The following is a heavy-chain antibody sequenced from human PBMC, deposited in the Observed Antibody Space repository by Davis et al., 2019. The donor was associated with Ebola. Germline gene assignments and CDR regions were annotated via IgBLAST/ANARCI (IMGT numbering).Heavy chain of an antibody. CDR2: INRDGSTT. D-gene: IGHD2-15*01. V-gene: IGHV3-74*03. J-gene: IGHJ3*02. Sequence: HTGGSLRLSCAASGFTFSSYWMHWVRQAPGKGLVWVSCINRDGSTTTYADSVKGRFTISRDNSKNTLYLQMNSLRVEDTAVYYCASSVATPGAFDIWGQGTMVTVSS. CDR1: GFTFSSYW. CDR3: ASSVATPGAFDI.